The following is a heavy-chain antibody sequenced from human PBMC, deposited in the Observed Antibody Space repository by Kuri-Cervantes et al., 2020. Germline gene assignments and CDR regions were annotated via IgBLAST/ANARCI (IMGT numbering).Heavy chain of an antibody. D-gene: IGHD1-1*01. J-gene: IGHJ2*01. CDR2: IYHSGST. CDR3: ARASKTNWYFDL. Sequence: GSLRLSCAVSGGSISSSNWWSWVRQPPGKGLEWIGEIYHSGSTNYNPSPKSRVTISVDKSKNQFSLKLSSVTAADTAVYYCARASKTNWYFDLWGRGTLVTVSS. CDR1: GGSISSSNW. V-gene: IGHV4-4*02.